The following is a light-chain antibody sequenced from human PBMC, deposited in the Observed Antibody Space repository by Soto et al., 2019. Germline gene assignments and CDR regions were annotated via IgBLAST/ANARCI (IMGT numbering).Light chain of an antibody. Sequence: EIVRTQYPATLSVSPGERYTPSGMASQSVSSNLAWYQQKPGQAHRLLIYGASTRATGIPARFSGSGSGTEFTITISSLQSEDFAVYYCQPYNNWPRTVGQGTEVEIK. V-gene: IGKV3-15*01. CDR2: GAS. CDR3: QPYNNWPRT. J-gene: IGKJ1*01. CDR1: QSVSSN.